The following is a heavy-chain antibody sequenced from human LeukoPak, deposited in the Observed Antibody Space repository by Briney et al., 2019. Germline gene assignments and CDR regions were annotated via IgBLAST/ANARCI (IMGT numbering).Heavy chain of an antibody. V-gene: IGHV3-23*01. CDR1: GFTSSSYA. Sequence: PGGSLRLFCVASGFTSSSYAMSWVRQAPGKGLEWVSAISGSGGSTYYADSVKGRFTISRDNSKNTLYLQMNSLRAEDTAVYYCAAVAYSNYATFDYWGQGTLVTVSS. D-gene: IGHD4-11*01. J-gene: IGHJ4*02. CDR2: ISGSGGST. CDR3: AAVAYSNYATFDY.